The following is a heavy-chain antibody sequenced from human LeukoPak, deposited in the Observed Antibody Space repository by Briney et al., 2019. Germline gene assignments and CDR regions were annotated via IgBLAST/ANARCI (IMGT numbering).Heavy chain of an antibody. CDR3: RSTGTESDRTARLDY. CDR1: GFTFSDYY. D-gene: IGHD1-1*01. CDR2: IYYSGST. V-gene: IGHV4-59*05. J-gene: IGHJ4*02. Sequence: GSLRLSCAASGFTFSDYYMSWIRQPPGKGLEWIGSIYYSGSTYYNPSLKSRVTISVDTSKNQFSLKLSSVTAADTAVYYCRSTGTESDRTARLDYWGQGTLVTVSS.